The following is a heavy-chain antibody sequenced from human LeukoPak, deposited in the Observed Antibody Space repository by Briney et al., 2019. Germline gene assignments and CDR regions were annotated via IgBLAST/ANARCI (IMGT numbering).Heavy chain of an antibody. CDR3: AKRDNVYYYYGMDV. CDR1: GGTFSSYA. CDR2: IIPIFGTA. Sequence: SVKVSCKASGGTFSSYAISWVRQAPGQGLEWMGGIIPIFGTANYAQKFQGRVTITADESTSTAYMEPSSLRSEDTAVYYCAKRDNVYYYYGMDVWGKGTTVTVSS. J-gene: IGHJ6*04. D-gene: IGHD1-14*01. V-gene: IGHV1-69*13.